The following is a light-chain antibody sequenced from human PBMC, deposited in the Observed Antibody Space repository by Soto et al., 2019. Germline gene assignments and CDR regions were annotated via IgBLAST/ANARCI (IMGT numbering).Light chain of an antibody. J-gene: IGLJ1*01. V-gene: IGLV2-14*01. CDR1: SSDVGGYNY. CDR2: DVS. Sequence: QSALTQPASVSGSPGQSITISCTGTSSDVGGYNYVSWYPQHPGKAPKLMIYDVSNRPSGVSNRFSGSKSGNTASLTISGLRAEDEADYYCSSYTSSSTLYVFGTGTKVTVL. CDR3: SSYTSSSTLYV.